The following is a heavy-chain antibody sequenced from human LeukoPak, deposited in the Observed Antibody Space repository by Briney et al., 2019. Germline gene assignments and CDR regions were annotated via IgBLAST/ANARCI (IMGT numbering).Heavy chain of an antibody. CDR1: KFTFSNYG. CDR3: AKEYDSGGYGANFDY. CDR2: VSSDGGTK. Sequence: PGGSLRLSCTASKFTFSNYGKQWVRQAPGKGLEWVAVVSSDGGTKYYADSVKGRFTISRDNSRNTMYLQMDSLRAEDTAVYYCAKEYDSGGYGANFDYWGQGTLVTVSS. J-gene: IGHJ4*02. D-gene: IGHD3-10*01. V-gene: IGHV3-30*18.